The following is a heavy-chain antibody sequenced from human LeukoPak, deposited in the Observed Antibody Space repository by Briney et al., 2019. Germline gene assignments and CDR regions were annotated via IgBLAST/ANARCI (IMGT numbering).Heavy chain of an antibody. Sequence: GASVKVSCKASGYTFTNYAMNWVRQAPGQGLEWMGWINTNTGNPTYAQGFTGRFVYSLDTSVSTAYLQISSLKASDTGMYFCARSDNWFDPWGQGTLVTVSS. CDR1: GYTFTNYA. CDR2: INTNTGNP. V-gene: IGHV7-4-1*02. CDR3: ARSDNWFDP. J-gene: IGHJ5*02.